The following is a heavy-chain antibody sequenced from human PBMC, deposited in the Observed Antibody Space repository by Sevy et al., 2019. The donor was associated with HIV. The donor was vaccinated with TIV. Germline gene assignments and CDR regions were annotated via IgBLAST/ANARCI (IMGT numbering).Heavy chain of an antibody. J-gene: IGHJ6*02. D-gene: IGHD3-3*01. CDR3: ARNRDDSSRFGMDV. CDR1: GFTFSRYW. Sequence: GGSLRLSCAASGFTFSRYWMSWVRQAPGKGLEWVANIKQDGSEKYYVDSVKGRFTISRDNAKKSLFVQLNSLRAEDTAVYYCARNRDDSSRFGMDVWGQGTTVTVSS. CDR2: IKQDGSEK. V-gene: IGHV3-7*01.